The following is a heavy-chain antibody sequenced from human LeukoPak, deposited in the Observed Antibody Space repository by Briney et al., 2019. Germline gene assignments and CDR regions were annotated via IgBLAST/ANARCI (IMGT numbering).Heavy chain of an antibody. Sequence: GESLKISCKGSGYSFTNYWIGWVRQMPGKGLEWMGIIYPGDSDTRYSPSFRGQVTISVDKSISTAYVQWSSLRASDTAMYYCARHLLLGSRVDCWGQGTLVTVSS. CDR2: IYPGDSDT. J-gene: IGHJ4*02. D-gene: IGHD3-16*01. V-gene: IGHV5-51*01. CDR3: ARHLLLGSRVDC. CDR1: GYSFTNYW.